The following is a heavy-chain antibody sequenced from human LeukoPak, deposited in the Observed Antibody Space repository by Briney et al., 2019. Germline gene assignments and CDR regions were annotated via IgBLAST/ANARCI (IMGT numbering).Heavy chain of an antibody. V-gene: IGHV1-69*13. CDR3: ARAHALYGDYAAPVDY. Sequence: GASVKVSCKASGGTFSSYAISWVRQAPGQGLEWMGGIIPIFGTANYAQKFQGRVTITADESTSTAYMELSSLRSEDTAVYYCARAHALYGDYAAPVDYWGQGTLVTVSS. J-gene: IGHJ4*02. D-gene: IGHD4-17*01. CDR2: IIPIFGTA. CDR1: GGTFSSYA.